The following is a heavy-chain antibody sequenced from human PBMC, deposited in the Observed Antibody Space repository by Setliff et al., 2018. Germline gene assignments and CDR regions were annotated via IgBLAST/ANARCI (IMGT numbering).Heavy chain of an antibody. V-gene: IGHV4-61*09. CDR2: IQTSGTT. CDR3: AREDGPNYYYYYMDI. J-gene: IGHJ6*03. Sequence: PSETLSLTCTVSGGSISSGNYYWSWIRQPAGKGLEWIGHIQTSGTTNYNPSLKSRVTISVDTSENQFSLKLSAVTAADTAVYFCAREDGPNYYYYYMDIWGKGTTVTVSS. D-gene: IGHD2-8*01. CDR1: GGSISSGNYY.